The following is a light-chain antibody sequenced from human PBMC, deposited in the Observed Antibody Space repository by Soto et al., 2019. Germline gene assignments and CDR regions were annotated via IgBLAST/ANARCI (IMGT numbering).Light chain of an antibody. Sequence: QSALTQPASVSGSPGQSITISCTGTSSDVGGYNSVSWYQHHPGKAPKLMIYEVSNKPSGVSNRFSGSKSGNTASLAISGLQAEDGADYYCSSYTNSATPCVFGTGTKVTVL. J-gene: IGLJ1*01. CDR3: SSYTNSATPCV. CDR2: EVS. CDR1: SSDVGGYNS. V-gene: IGLV2-14*01.